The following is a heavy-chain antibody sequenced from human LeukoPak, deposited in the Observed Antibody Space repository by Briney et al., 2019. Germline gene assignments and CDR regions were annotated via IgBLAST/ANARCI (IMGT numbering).Heavy chain of an antibody. D-gene: IGHD3-10*01. J-gene: IGHJ4*02. CDR1: GYTFTSYA. V-gene: IGHV1-69*13. CDR3: AFGFYYGSGSYLLNFDY. CDR2: VIPIFGTA. Sequence: SVKVSCKASGYTFTSYAMNWVRQAPGQGLKWMGGVIPIFGTANYAQKFQGRVTITADESTSTAYMELSSLRSEDTAVYYCAFGFYYGSGSYLLNFDYWGQGTLVTVSS.